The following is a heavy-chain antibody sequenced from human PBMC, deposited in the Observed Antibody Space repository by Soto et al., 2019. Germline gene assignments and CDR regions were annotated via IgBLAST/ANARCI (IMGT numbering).Heavy chain of an antibody. V-gene: IGHV1-18*01. CDR3: ARGMGLAADFDY. D-gene: IGHD3-9*01. CDR1: GYTFSSYS. Sequence: GASVKVSCKTSGYTFSSYSISWVRQAPGQGLEWMGWISGYNGNTNYAQNFQGRVTMTTDTSTSTAYMELRSLRSDDTAVYYCARGMGLAADFDYWGQGTLVTVS. CDR2: ISGYNGNT. J-gene: IGHJ4*02.